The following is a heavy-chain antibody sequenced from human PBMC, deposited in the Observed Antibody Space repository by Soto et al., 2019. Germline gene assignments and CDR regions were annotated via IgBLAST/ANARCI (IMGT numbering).Heavy chain of an antibody. Sequence: ASVKVSCKASGYTFTSYDINWVRQATGQGLEWMGWMNPNSGNTGYAQKFQGRVTMTRNTSISTAYMELSSLRSEDTAVYYCASWTHYDFWSGYSSPGGYYYSGMDVWGQGTTVTVSS. V-gene: IGHV1-8*01. D-gene: IGHD3-3*01. CDR3: ASWTHYDFWSGYSSPGGYYYSGMDV. CDR1: GYTFTSYD. CDR2: MNPNSGNT. J-gene: IGHJ6*02.